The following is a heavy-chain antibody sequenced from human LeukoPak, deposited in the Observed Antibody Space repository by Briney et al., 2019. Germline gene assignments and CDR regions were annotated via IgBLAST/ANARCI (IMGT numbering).Heavy chain of an antibody. CDR3: STDPRLLIY. CDR1: GFTLSSYA. D-gene: IGHD2-8*01. Sequence: PGGSLRLSCAASGFTLSSYAMSWVRQTPGKGLEWLAYISGSGSDMYYADSVKGRFTISRDNAKNSLYLQMNSLRPDDTALYYCSTDPRLLIYWGHGTLVTVSS. V-gene: IGHV3-21*05. CDR2: ISGSGSDM. J-gene: IGHJ4*01.